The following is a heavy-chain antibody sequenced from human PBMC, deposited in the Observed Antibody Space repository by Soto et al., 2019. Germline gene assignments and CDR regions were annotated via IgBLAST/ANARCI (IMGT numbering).Heavy chain of an antibody. V-gene: IGHV3-23*01. Sequence: EVQLLESGGGLVQPGGSLRLSCAASGFTFSSYAMSWVRQAPGKGLEWVSGISASGGSTYYADSVKGRFTISRDHSKNTLYLQMNNLKAEDTAVYYCAKIPLNYYDSGNYYNDYWGQGTLVTVSS. CDR2: ISASGGST. J-gene: IGHJ4*02. CDR1: GFTFSSYA. CDR3: AKIPLNYYDSGNYYNDY. D-gene: IGHD3-10*01.